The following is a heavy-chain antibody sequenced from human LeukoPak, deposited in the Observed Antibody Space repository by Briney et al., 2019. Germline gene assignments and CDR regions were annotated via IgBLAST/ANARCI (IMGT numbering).Heavy chain of an antibody. V-gene: IGHV3-74*01. Sequence: PGGSLRLSCAASGFTFSSYAMSWVRQAPGKGLVWVSRINSGGSSTSYADSVKGRFTISRDNAKNTLYLQMNSLRAEDTAVYYCARDAVYGDYDGWFDPWGQGTLVTVSS. CDR1: GFTFSSYA. CDR3: ARDAVYGDYDGWFDP. J-gene: IGHJ5*02. CDR2: INSGGSST. D-gene: IGHD4-17*01.